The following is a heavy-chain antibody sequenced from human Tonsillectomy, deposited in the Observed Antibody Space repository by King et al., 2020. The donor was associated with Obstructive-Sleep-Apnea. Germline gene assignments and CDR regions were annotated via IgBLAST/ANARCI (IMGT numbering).Heavy chain of an antibody. J-gene: IGHJ3*02. CDR3: ARLKRGSCYYAFDI. V-gene: IGHV4-39*01. D-gene: IGHD3-22*01. CDR1: GGSISSSSYY. Sequence: LQLQESGPGLVKPSETLSLTCTVSGGSISSSSYYWGWIRQPPGKGLEWIGSIYYSGSTYYNPSLKSRVTISVDTSKNQFSLKLSSVTAADTGVYYCARLKRGSCYYAFDIWGQGTMVTVSS. CDR2: IYYSGST.